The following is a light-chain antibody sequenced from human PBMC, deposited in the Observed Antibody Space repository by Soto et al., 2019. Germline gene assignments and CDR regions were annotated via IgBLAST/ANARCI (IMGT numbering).Light chain of an antibody. CDR1: SGYSNYK. CDR3: GADPGSGSNFVV. J-gene: IGLJ2*01. V-gene: IGLV9-49*01. Sequence: QPVLTQPPSASASLGASVTLTCTLSSGYSNYKVDWYQQRPGKGPRFVMRVGTGGIVGSKGDGIPDRFSVLGSGLNRYLTIKNIQEENESDYHRGADPGSGSNFVVFGGGTKLTVL. CDR2: VGTGGIVG.